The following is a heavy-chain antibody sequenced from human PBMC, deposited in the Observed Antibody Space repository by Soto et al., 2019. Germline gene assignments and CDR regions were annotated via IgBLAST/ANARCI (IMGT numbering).Heavy chain of an antibody. V-gene: IGHV3-23*01. D-gene: IGHD3-16*01. CDR3: AKDDLRRLGVFDY. CDR2: IGGGGGST. CDR1: GFSFSNYA. Sequence: GGSLRLSCAASGFSFSNYAMSWVRQAPGTGLEWVSAIGGGGGSTYYAASVRGRFTISRDNSKNTLYLQMNSLRAEDTAVYYCAKDDLRRLGVFDYWGQGTLVTVSS. J-gene: IGHJ4*02.